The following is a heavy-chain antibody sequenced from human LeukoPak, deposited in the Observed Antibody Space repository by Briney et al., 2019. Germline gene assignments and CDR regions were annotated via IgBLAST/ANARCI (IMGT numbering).Heavy chain of an antibody. V-gene: IGHV1-18*01. CDR2: ISAYNGNT. J-gene: IGHJ4*02. CDR3: ARDPTAAGALFDY. Sequence: ASVKVSCKTSGYTFSSYDIYWVRQAPGQGLEWMGWISAYNGNTNSAQMLQGRVTMTTDPSTSTAYMELRSLRSDDTAVYYCARDPTAAGALFDYWGQGTLVTVSS. D-gene: IGHD6-13*01. CDR1: GYTFSSYD.